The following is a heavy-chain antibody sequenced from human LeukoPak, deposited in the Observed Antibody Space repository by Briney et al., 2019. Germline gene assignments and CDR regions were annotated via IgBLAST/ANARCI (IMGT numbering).Heavy chain of an antibody. V-gene: IGHV1-46*01. D-gene: IGHD3-22*01. J-gene: IGHJ4*02. CDR1: GYTFTSYY. CDR3: ARDHGNYYDSSGYLTWGY. CDR2: INPSGGST. Sequence: ASVKVSCKASGYTFTSYYMHWVRQAPGQGLEWMGIINPSGGSTSYAQKFQGRVTMTRDTSTSTVYLELSSLRSEDTAGYYCARDHGNYYDSSGYLTWGYWGQGTLVTVSS.